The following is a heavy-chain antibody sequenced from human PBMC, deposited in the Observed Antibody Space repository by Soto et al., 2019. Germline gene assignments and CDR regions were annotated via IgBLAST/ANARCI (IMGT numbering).Heavy chain of an antibody. V-gene: IGHV3-30*18. CDR3: AKEPYDSTGFYYSFHH. CDR1: GFTFSSYG. Sequence: QVQLVESGGGVAQPGRSLRLSCAASGFTFSSYGMHWVRQAPGKGLEWVAVISSDGSDKNYADSVKGRFSISRDNSRNTLFLQMNSLRPEDTAVFYCAKEPYDSTGFYYSFHHWGQGTLVTVSS. CDR2: ISSDGSDK. J-gene: IGHJ4*02. D-gene: IGHD3-22*01.